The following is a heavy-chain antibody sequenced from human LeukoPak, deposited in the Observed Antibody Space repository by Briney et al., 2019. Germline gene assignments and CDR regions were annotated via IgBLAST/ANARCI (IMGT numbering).Heavy chain of an antibody. Sequence: PSETLSLTCTVSGGSISSSSYYWGWIRQPPGKGLEWIGSIYYSGSTYYNPSLKSRVTISVDTSKNQFSLKLSSVTAADTAVYYCARDRDVVVLKYYFDYWGQGTLVTVSS. D-gene: IGHD2-15*01. J-gene: IGHJ4*02. CDR2: IYYSGST. V-gene: IGHV4-39*02. CDR1: GGSISSSSYY. CDR3: ARDRDVVVLKYYFDY.